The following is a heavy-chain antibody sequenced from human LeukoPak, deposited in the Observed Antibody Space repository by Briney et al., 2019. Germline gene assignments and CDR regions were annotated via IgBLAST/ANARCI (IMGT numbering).Heavy chain of an antibody. CDR2: ISGSGGST. V-gene: IGHV3-23*01. CDR3: ANPYCSSTSCHDAFDI. J-gene: IGHJ3*02. D-gene: IGHD2-2*01. Sequence: GGSLRLSCTASGFIFSTYAMSWVRQAPGKGLEWVSAISGSGGSTYYADSVKGRFTISRDNSKNTLYLQMNSLRAEDTAVYYCANPYCSSTSCHDAFDIWGQGTMVTVSS. CDR1: GFIFSTYA.